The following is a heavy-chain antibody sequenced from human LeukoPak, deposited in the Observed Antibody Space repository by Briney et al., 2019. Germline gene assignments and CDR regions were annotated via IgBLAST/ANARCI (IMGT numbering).Heavy chain of an antibody. CDR3: ARATGRGTDY. D-gene: IGHD1-26*01. Sequence: PGGSLRLSCAASAFTFSNYRMTWVRQAPGKGLEWVANIKEDGNEKYYVDSVKGRFTISRDNAKNSLYLQMNSLRADDTAVYYCARATGRGTDYWGQGTLVTVSS. J-gene: IGHJ4*02. CDR1: AFTFSNYR. CDR2: IKEDGNEK. V-gene: IGHV3-7*03.